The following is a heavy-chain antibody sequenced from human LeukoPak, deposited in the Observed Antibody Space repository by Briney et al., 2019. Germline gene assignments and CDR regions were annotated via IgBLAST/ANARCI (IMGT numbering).Heavy chain of an antibody. Sequence: PGGSLRLSCAASGFTFSSYAMSWVRQAPGKGLEWVSGISWNSGSIGYADSVKGRFTISRDNAKNSLYLQMNSLRAEDTALYYCAKAVASGYYYYGMDVWGQGTTVTVSS. D-gene: IGHD6-19*01. CDR2: ISWNSGSI. CDR1: GFTFSSYA. CDR3: AKAVASGYYYYGMDV. V-gene: IGHV3-9*01. J-gene: IGHJ6*02.